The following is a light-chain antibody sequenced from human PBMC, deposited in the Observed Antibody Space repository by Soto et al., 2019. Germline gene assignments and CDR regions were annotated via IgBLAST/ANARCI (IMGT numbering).Light chain of an antibody. CDR1: QSISAY. CDR3: QQSYSTPRT. J-gene: IGKJ1*01. V-gene: IGKV1-39*01. CDR2: AAS. Sequence: DIQMTQSPSSLSASVGDRVTITCRASQSISAYLNWYQQKPGKAPNLLIYAASSLQSGVPSRFSGSGSGTDFTLTISMLQREDFANYYCQQSYSTPRTFGQGTKVEIK.